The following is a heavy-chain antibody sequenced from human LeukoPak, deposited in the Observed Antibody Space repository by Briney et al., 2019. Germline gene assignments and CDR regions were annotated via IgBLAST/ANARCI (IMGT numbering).Heavy chain of an antibody. CDR1: GGSISSYY. CDR3: AREIIAVAGNDFDY. CDR2: IYYSGST. V-gene: IGHV4-59*01. J-gene: IGHJ4*02. Sequence: SETLSLTCTVSGGSISSYYWSWIRQPPGKGLEWIGYIYYSGSTNYNPSLKSRVTISVDTSKNQFSLKLSSVTAADTAVYYCAREIIAVAGNDFDYWGQGTLVTVSS. D-gene: IGHD6-19*01.